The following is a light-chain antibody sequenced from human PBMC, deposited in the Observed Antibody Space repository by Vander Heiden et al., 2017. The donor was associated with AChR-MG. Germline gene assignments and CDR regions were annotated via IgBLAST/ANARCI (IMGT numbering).Light chain of an antibody. J-gene: IGKJ4*01. CDR3: QQYNNWLT. CDR2: GAS. V-gene: IGKV3-15*01. Sequence: EILMTQSPATLSVSPGESATLSCRASQSVNSNLAWYQQKPGQAHRLIIYGASTRATGIPARFSGSGSGTEFTLTISSLQSEDSAVYYCQQYNNWLTFGEGTKVEIK. CDR1: QSVNSN.